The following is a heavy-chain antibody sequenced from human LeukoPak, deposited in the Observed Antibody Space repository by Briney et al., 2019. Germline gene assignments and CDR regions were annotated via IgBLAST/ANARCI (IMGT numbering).Heavy chain of an antibody. V-gene: IGHV3-9*03. D-gene: IGHD3-3*01. Sequence: GESLRLSCAASGFTLDDYAMHCLRHPPGKGLEGVSGISWNSRSIVYADSVKGRFTISRDNAKNSLYLQMNSLRAEDMALYYCAGSRNGFYMDVWGKGTTVTVSS. CDR3: AGSRNGFYMDV. J-gene: IGHJ6*03. CDR2: ISWNSRSI. CDR1: GFTLDDYA.